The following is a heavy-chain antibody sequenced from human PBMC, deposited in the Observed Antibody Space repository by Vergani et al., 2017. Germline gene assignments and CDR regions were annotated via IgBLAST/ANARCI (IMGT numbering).Heavy chain of an antibody. CDR3: ARDRYERQLVRVDY. D-gene: IGHD6-13*01. V-gene: IGHV3-9*01. J-gene: IGHJ4*02. CDR2: ISWNSGSI. CDR1: GFTFDDYA. Sequence: EVQLVESGGGLVQPGRSLRLSCAASGFTFDDYAMHWVRQAPGKGLEWVSGISWNSGSIGYADSVKGRFTISRDNAKNSLYLQMNSLRAEDTALYHCARDRYERQLVRVDYWGQGTLVTVSS.